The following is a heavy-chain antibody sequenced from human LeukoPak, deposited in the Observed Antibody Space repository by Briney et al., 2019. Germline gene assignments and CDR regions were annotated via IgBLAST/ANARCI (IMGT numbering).Heavy chain of an antibody. J-gene: IGHJ5*02. CDR1: GFTFSDYY. CDR2: ISLSGNTI. D-gene: IGHD3-22*01. Sequence: GGSLRLSCAASGFTFSDYYMSWIRQAPGKGLEWISYISLSGNTINYADSVKGRFTISRDNAKNSLSLQMNSLRAEDTAVYYCARGGSHYDSSGYYPWGQGTLVTVSS. CDR3: ARGGSHYDSSGYYP. V-gene: IGHV3-11*04.